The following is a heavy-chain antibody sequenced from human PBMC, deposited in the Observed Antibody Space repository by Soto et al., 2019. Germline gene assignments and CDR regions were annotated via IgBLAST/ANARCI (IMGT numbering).Heavy chain of an antibody. D-gene: IGHD3-22*01. CDR3: ARRYYYDSSGLNWFDP. V-gene: IGHV4-39*01. Sequence: SETLSLTCTVSGGSISSSSYYWGWIRQPPGKGLEWIGSIYYSGSTYYNPSLKSRVTISVDTSKNQFSLKLSSGTAADTAVYYCARRYYYDSSGLNWFDPWGQGTLVTVSS. J-gene: IGHJ5*02. CDR2: IYYSGST. CDR1: GGSISSSSYY.